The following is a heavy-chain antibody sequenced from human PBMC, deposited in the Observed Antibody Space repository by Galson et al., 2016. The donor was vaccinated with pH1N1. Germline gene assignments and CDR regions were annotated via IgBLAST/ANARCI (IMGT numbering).Heavy chain of an antibody. J-gene: IGHJ6*02. Sequence: SLRLSCAASGFTFHDYTMHWVRQTPGKGLERVSLVSWDGGSTYYAVYVKGRFTVSRDNSKNSLYLQMNSLRSEDTALYYCAKEIQRGSYGMDVWGRGTTVTVSS. V-gene: IGHV3-43*01. CDR1: GFTFHDYT. D-gene: IGHD3-16*01. CDR2: VSWDGGST. CDR3: AKEIQRGSYGMDV.